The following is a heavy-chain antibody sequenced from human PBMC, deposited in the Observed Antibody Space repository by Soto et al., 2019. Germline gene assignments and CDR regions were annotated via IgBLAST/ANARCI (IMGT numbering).Heavy chain of an antibody. CDR3: ASGQDGDFDY. J-gene: IGHJ4*02. V-gene: IGHV4-59*01. Sequence: SETLSLTCSVSGSSINSYYWSWIRQPPGKGLEWIGYIYYSGSTNYNPSLKSRVTISVDTSKNQFSLKLSSVTAADTAVYYCASGQDGDFDYWGQGTLVTVSS. CDR2: IYYSGST. CDR1: GSSINSYY.